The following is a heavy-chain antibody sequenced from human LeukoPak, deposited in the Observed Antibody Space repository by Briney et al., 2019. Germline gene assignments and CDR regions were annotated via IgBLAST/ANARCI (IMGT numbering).Heavy chain of an antibody. D-gene: IGHD2-21*01. V-gene: IGHV1-46*01. CDR1: GYTFTSHY. J-gene: IGHJ4*02. CDR2: INPSGGST. CDR3: ATSREHSKEDY. Sequence: ASVKVSCKASGYTFTSHYMHWVRQAPGQGLEWMGIINPSGGSTIYAQKFQGRVAMTEDTSTDTAYMELSSLRSEDTAVYYCATSREHSKEDYWGQGTLVTVSS.